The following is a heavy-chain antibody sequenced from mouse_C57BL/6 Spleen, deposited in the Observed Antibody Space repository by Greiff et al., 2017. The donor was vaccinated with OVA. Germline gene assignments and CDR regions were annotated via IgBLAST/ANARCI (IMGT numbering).Heavy chain of an antibody. D-gene: IGHD3-3*01. V-gene: IGHV1-26*01. CDR1: GYTFTDYY. CDR2: INPNNGGT. J-gene: IGHJ2*01. CDR3: SSGAGNY. Sequence: EVQLQQSGPELVKPGASVKISCKASGYTFTDYYMNWVKQSHGKSLEWIGDINPNNGGTSYNQKFKGKATLTVDKSSRTASMELRSLTSDDSAVYYCSSGAGNYWGQGTTLTVSS.